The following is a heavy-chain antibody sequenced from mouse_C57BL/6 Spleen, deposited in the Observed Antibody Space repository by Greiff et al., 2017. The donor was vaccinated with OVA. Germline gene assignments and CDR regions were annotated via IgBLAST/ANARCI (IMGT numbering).Heavy chain of an antibody. D-gene: IGHD2-5*01. CDR1: GFSLSTSGMG. Sequence: QVTLKVSGPGILQSSQTLSLTCSFSGFSLSTSGMGVSWIRQPSGKGLEWLAHIYWDDDKRYNPSLKSRLTISKETSRNQVFLKITCVDTAYTATYYCARRARDYSNYVYFDYWGQGTTLTVSS. V-gene: IGHV8-12*01. J-gene: IGHJ2*01. CDR3: ARRARDYSNYVYFDY. CDR2: IYWDDDK.